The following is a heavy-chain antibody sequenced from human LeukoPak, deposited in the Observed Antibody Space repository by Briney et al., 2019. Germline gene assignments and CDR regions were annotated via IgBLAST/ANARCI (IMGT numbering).Heavy chain of an antibody. V-gene: IGHV3-48*03. Sequence: GGSLRLSCAASGFTFSSYEMNWVRQAPGKGLEWVSYISSSGSTIYYADSVKGRFTISRDNAKNSLYLQMNSLRAEDTAVYYCARGAYCSGGSCYSVFAFDIWGQGTMVTVSS. J-gene: IGHJ3*02. CDR3: ARGAYCSGGSCYSVFAFDI. D-gene: IGHD2-15*01. CDR1: GFTFSSYE. CDR2: ISSSGSTI.